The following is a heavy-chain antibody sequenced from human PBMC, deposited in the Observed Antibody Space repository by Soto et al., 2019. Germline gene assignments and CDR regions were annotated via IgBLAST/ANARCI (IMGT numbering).Heavy chain of an antibody. CDR3: TRAGSDPGNFYISNYYAMDV. V-gene: IGHV3-53*01. D-gene: IGHD3-10*01. J-gene: IGHJ6*02. CDR1: GFSVSSDY. Sequence: GSLRLSCAASGFSVSSDYMSWVRQAPGKGLEWVSLIYSGGDTYYADSVKGRFTISRDISSNTIYLHMTSLRADDTAIYYCTRAGSDPGNFYISNYYAMDVWDRGTTVTVSS. CDR2: IYSGGDT.